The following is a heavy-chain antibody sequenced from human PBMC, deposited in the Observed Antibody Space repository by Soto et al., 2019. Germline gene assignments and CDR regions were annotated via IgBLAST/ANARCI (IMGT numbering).Heavy chain of an antibody. CDR1: GYTFTSYD. D-gene: IGHD4-17*01. V-gene: IGHV1-8*01. CDR3: ARGLLTTHAFDI. J-gene: IGHJ3*02. Sequence: ASVKVSCKASGYTFTSYDINWVRQATGQGLEWMGWMNPNSGNTGYAQQLQGRVTMTRNTSMSTAYMELSSLRSEDTAVYYCARGLLTTHAFDIWGQGTMVTVSS. CDR2: MNPNSGNT.